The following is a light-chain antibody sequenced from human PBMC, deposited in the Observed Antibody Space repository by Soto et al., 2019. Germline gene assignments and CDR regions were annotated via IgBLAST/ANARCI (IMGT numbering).Light chain of an antibody. CDR3: QQYDGSSYT. CDR2: GAS. J-gene: IGKJ2*01. V-gene: IGKV3-20*01. Sequence: EIVMTQSPATLSVSPGERATLSCRASQSVSSNLAWYQQKPGQAPRLLVFGASNRATGTPDRFSGSGSGTDFTLTISRLEPEDFAVYYCQQYDGSSYTFGQGTNLEIK. CDR1: QSVSSN.